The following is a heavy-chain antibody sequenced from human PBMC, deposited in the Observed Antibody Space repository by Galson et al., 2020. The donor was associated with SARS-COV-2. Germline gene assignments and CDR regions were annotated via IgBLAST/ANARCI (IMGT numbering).Heavy chain of an antibody. CDR1: GGSISSSSSY. CDR2: IYYSGST. D-gene: IGHD1-26*01. Sequence: SETLSLTCTVSGGSISSSSSYWGWLRQPPGKGLEWLGSIYYSGSTYYNPSLQSRVTISVDTSKNQFSLKLSSVTAADTAVYYCARHPSESYWIARGGFDYWGQGTLVTVSS. V-gene: IGHV4-39*01. J-gene: IGHJ4*02. CDR3: ARHPSESYWIARGGFDY.